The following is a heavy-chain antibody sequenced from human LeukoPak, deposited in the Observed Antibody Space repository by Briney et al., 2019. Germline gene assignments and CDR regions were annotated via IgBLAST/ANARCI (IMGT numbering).Heavy chain of an antibody. CDR3: ARGHSGSYSMSGLDFDY. CDR2: INPNSGGT. CDR1: GYTFTGYY. V-gene: IGHV1-2*02. D-gene: IGHD1-26*01. Sequence: ASVKVSCKASGYTFTGYYMHWVRQAPGQGLEWMGWINPNSGGTNYAQKFQGRVTMTRDTSISTAYMELSRLRFDDTAVYYCARGHSGSYSMSGLDFDYWGQGTLVTVSS. J-gene: IGHJ4*02.